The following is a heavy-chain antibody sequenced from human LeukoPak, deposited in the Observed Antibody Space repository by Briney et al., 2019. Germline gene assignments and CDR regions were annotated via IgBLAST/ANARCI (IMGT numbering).Heavy chain of an antibody. CDR3: AREEYGGNNFDY. CDR2: ISNTGYSK. D-gene: IGHD4-23*01. CDR1: GSTLSDYY. J-gene: IGHJ4*02. Sequence: PGGSLRLSCASPGSTLSDYYVNWIRQAPGKGLECVSQISNTGYSKYYADSVKGRFTIARDNVKDSVSLQMNSLRVADSGMYYCAREEYGGNNFDYWGQGILVTVSS. V-gene: IGHV3-11*01.